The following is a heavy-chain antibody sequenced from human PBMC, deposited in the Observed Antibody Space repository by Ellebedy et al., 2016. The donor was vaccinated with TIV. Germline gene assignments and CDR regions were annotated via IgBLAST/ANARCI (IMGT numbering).Heavy chain of an antibody. CDR3: ARGQWLVRPLDY. Sequence: ALVKVSCKASGFTFSSHYIHWVRQAPGQGLEWMGWINPNSGGTNYAQKFQGRVTMTRDTSISTAYMELSRLRSDDTAVYYCARGQWLVRPLDYWGQGTLVTVSS. CDR1: GFTFSSHY. CDR2: INPNSGGT. D-gene: IGHD6-19*01. J-gene: IGHJ4*02. V-gene: IGHV1-2*02.